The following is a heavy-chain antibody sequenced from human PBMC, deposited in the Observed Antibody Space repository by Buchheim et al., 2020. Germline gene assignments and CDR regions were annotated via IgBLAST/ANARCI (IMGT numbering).Heavy chain of an antibody. Sequence: QIQLQQWGAGLLKPSETLSLICAVYGGSFSGYHWSWIRQPPGRGLEWIGEVNHSGSTNYNPSLKSRVPILLDKSKNQFPLKLSSVTAADTAVYYCAAGISPLYGMEVWGRGTT. CDR1: GGSFSGYH. CDR3: AAGISPLYGMEV. V-gene: IGHV4-34*01. CDR2: VNHSGST. J-gene: IGHJ6*02.